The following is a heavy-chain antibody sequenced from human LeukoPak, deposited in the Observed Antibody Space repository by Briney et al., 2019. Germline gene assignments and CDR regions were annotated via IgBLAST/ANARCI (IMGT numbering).Heavy chain of an antibody. CDR1: GYSFTSYW. D-gene: IGHD3-3*01. CDR2: IYPGDSDT. J-gene: IGHJ3*02. CDR3: ASRSYDFWSGYYTGRAPDAFDI. Sequence: GESLKISCKGSGYSFTSYWIGWVRQMPGKGLEWMGIIYPGDSDTRYSPSFQGQVTISADKSISTAYLQWSSLKASDTAMYYCASRSYDFWSGYYTGRAPDAFDIWGQGTMVTVSS. V-gene: IGHV5-51*01.